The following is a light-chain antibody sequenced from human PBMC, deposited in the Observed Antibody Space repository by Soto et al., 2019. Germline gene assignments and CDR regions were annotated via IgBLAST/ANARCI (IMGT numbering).Light chain of an antibody. V-gene: IGLV2-14*01. CDR1: RSDIGRYNY. CDR3: QSYDMSLNNHV. CDR2: EVT. J-gene: IGLJ1*01. Sequence: QSALTQPASVSGSPGQSITISCTGTRSDIGRYNYVSWYQQHPGKAPKLMIYEVTYRPSGVSARFSGSKSGSTASLAITGLQAEDEADYYCQSYDMSLNNHVFGTGTKLTVL.